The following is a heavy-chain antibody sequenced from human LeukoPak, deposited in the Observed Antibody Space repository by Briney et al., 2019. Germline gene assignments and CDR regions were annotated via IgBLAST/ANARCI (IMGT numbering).Heavy chain of an antibody. V-gene: IGHV1-2*02. CDR2: INPNSGGT. Sequence: ASVKVSYKASGYTFTGYYMHWVRQAPGQGLEWMGWINPNSGGTNYAQKFQGRVTMTRDTSISTAYMELSRLRSDDTAVYYCARAGIEYYYDSSGPLDLDYWGQGTMVTVSS. CDR3: ARAGIEYYYDSSGPLDLDY. J-gene: IGHJ4*02. D-gene: IGHD3-22*01. CDR1: GYTFTGYY.